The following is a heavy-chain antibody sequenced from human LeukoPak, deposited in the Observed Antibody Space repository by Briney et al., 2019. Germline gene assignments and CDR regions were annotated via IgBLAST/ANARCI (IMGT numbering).Heavy chain of an antibody. J-gene: IGHJ4*02. D-gene: IGHD1-26*01. Sequence: GGSLRLSCAASGFTFPGSAIHWVRQASGKGLEWVGRIRSKANSYATSSAASVKGRFTISRDDSKNTAYLQMNSLRAEDTAVYYCARSGSHDYWGQGTLVTVSS. CDR1: GFTFPGSA. CDR2: IRSKANSYAT. CDR3: ARSGSHDY. V-gene: IGHV3-73*01.